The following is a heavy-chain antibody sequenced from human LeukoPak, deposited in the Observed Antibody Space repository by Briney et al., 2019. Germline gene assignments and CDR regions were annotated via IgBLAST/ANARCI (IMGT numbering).Heavy chain of an antibody. D-gene: IGHD2-2*01. CDR1: GYTFTSYG. CDR3: ARDSVVVPAAPFDY. CDR2: ISAYNGNT. J-gene: IGHJ4*02. Sequence: ASVKVPCKASGYTFTSYGISWVRQAPGQGLEWMGWISAYNGNTNYAQKLQGRVTMTTDTSTSTAYMELRSLRSDDTAVYYCARDSVVVPAAPFDYWGQGTLVTVSS. V-gene: IGHV1-18*01.